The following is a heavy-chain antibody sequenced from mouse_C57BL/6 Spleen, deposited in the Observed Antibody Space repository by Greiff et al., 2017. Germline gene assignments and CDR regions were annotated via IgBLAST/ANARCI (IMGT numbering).Heavy chain of an antibody. CDR2: IYPSDSET. CDR1: GYTFTSYW. V-gene: IGHV1-61*01. D-gene: IGHD2-1*01. J-gene: IGHJ3*01. CDR3: ARDYYGHYGGFAY. Sequence: VQLQQPGAELVRPGSSVKLSCKASGYTFTSYWMDWVKQRPGQGLEWIGNIYPSDSETHYNQKFKDKATLTVDKSSSTAYMQLSSLTSEDSAVYYCARDYYGHYGGFAYWGQGTLVTVSA.